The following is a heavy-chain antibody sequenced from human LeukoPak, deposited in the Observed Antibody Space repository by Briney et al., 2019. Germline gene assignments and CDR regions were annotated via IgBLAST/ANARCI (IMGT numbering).Heavy chain of an antibody. V-gene: IGHV1-46*01. J-gene: IGHJ5*02. CDR1: GYTFTSYY. CDR2: INPSGGST. CDR3: ARDFGSSSSSIWFDP. Sequence: ASVKVSCKASGYTFTSYYMHWVRQAPGQGLEWMGIINPSGGSTSYAQKFQGRVTMTRDMSTSTVYMELSSLRSEDTAVYYCARDFGSSSSSIWFDPWGQGILVTVSS. D-gene: IGHD6-6*01.